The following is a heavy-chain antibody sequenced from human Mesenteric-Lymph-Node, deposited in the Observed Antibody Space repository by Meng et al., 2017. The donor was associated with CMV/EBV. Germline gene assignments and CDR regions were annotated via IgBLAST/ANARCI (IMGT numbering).Heavy chain of an antibody. V-gene: IGHV3-74*01. CDR3: ARGGGRYCSSTSCYKSHYYYYYGMDV. J-gene: IGHJ6*02. CDR2: INSDGSST. D-gene: IGHD2-2*02. Sequence: GESLKISCAASGFTFSSYSMNWVRQAPGKGLVWVSRINSDGSSTSYADSVKGRFTISRDNAKNTLYLQMNSLRAEDTAVYYCARGGGRYCSSTSCYKSHYYYYYGMDVWGQGTTVTVSS. CDR1: GFTFSSYS.